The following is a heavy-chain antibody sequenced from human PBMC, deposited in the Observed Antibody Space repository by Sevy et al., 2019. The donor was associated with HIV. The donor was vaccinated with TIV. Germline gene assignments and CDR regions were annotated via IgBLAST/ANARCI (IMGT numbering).Heavy chain of an antibody. V-gene: IGHV4-61*03. J-gene: IGHJ6*02. CDR1: RGSVISGNDY. CDR2: IHYTGST. Sequence: SETLSLTCTVSRGSVISGNDYWSWLRQPPGRGLEWIGCIHYTGSTSYNPSLKSRVTLSLDTSKNHFSLKLTSVTAADTAVYYCARDSSYYYNSGNYYTSEQYYGLDVWGHGTTVTVSS. D-gene: IGHD3-10*01. CDR3: ARDSSYYYNSGNYYTSEQYYGLDV.